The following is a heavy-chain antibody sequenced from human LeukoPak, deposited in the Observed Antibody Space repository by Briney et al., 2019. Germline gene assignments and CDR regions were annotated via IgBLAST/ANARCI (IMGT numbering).Heavy chain of an antibody. J-gene: IGHJ4*02. CDR2: ISGSGGST. D-gene: IGHD3-16*01. CDR1: GFTFSSYA. CDR3: AKDLWGGYDFDY. Sequence: GGSLRLSCAASGFTFSSYAMSWVRQAPGKGLEWVSAISGSGGSTYYADSVKGRFTISRDNAKNTLYLQMNSLRAEDTAVYYCAKDLWGGYDFDYWGQGTLVTVSS. V-gene: IGHV3-23*01.